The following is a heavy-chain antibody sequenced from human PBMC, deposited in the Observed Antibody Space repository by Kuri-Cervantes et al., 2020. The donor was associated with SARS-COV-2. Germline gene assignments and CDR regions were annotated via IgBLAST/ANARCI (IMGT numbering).Heavy chain of an antibody. CDR3: ARQSRGATATVTTDYYYYGMDV. J-gene: IGHJ6*02. Sequence: GESLKISCKGSGYSFTSYWIGWVRQMPGKGLEWMGIIYPGDSDTSYSPSFQGQVTISADKSISTAYLQWSSLKASDTAMYYCARQSRGATATVTTDYYYYGMDVWGQGTTVTVSS. V-gene: IGHV5-51*01. CDR1: GYSFTSYW. D-gene: IGHD4-17*01. CDR2: IYPGDSDT.